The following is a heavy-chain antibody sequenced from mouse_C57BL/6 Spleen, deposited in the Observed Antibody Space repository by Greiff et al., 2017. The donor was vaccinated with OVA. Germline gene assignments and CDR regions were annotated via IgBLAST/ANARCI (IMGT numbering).Heavy chain of an antibody. CDR3: AREGDRFDY. CDR2: ISSDGSN. CDR1: GYSITSGYY. V-gene: IGHV3-6*01. Sequence: EVKLQESGPGLVKPSQSLSLTCSVTGYSITSGYYWNWIRQFPGNKLEWMGYISSDGSNNYNPSLKNRISITRDTSKNQFFLKLNSVTTEDTATYYCAREGDRFDYWGQGTTLTVSS. J-gene: IGHJ2*01.